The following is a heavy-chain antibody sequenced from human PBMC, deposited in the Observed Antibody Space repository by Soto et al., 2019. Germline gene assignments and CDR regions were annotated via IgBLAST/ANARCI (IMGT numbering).Heavy chain of an antibody. CDR1: GFSFTSYG. Sequence: QAQLVQSGAEVKKPGASVKVSCKASGFSFTSYGFSWVRQAPGQGLELMGWISAYSGNAKYEEKIQDRVTMTTDTATGTVYMEVRRLRSDDTAVYYCARGGSGTFYEAFDIWGQGTMVTVSS. V-gene: IGHV1-18*04. CDR2: ISAYSGNA. CDR3: ARGGSGTFYEAFDI. J-gene: IGHJ3*02. D-gene: IGHD1-1*01.